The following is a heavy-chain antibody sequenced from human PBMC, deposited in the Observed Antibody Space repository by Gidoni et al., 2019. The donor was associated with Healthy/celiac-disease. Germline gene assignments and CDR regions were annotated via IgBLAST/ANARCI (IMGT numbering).Heavy chain of an antibody. CDR2: ISADKGNT. V-gene: IGHV1-18*01. D-gene: IGHD6-13*01. CDR3: ARGGAAGPHQQFHYFDY. Sequence: QVQLVQSGAEVKKPGASVKVSCKASGYTFTSYGTSWVRQAPGQGLEWMGWISADKGNTNYAQKLQGRVTMTTDTSTSTAYMELRSLRSDDTAVYYCARGGAAGPHQQFHYFDYWGQGTLVTVSS. CDR1: GYTFTSYG. J-gene: IGHJ4*02.